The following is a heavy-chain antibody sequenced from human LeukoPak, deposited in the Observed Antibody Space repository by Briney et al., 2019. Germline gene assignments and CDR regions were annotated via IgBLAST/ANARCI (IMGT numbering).Heavy chain of an antibody. CDR1: GFTFSSYS. V-gene: IGHV3-48*01. J-gene: IGHJ4*02. CDR2: ISSSSSTI. CDR3: ANEIRPNDY. Sequence: GGSLRLSCAASGFTFSSYSMNWVRQAPGKGLEWVSYISSSSSTIYYADSVKGRFTISRDNFKNTLYLQMNSLRADDTAVYYCANEIRPNDYWGQGTLVTVSS. D-gene: IGHD5-24*01.